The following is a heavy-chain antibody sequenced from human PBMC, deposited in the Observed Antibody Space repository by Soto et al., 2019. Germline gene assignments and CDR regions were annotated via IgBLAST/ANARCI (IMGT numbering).Heavy chain of an antibody. CDR2: INHSGST. V-gene: IGHV4-34*01. CDR3: ARILWFGVISGIDV. Sequence: AEPLSLTCAVYGCSFSGYYWSWLRPPPGKGLEWIGEINHSGSTNYNPSLKSQVTKSVDTSKNQFPLKLSSVTAADTAVDYCARILWFGVISGIDVWGQGTTVTVSS. D-gene: IGHD3-10*01. CDR1: GCSFSGYY. J-gene: IGHJ6*02.